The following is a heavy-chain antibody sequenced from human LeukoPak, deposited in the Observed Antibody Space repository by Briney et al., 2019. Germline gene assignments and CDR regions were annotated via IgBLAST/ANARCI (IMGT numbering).Heavy chain of an antibody. V-gene: IGHV4-39*01. Sequence: SETLSLTCSVSGGSISSSSYYWSWIRQPPGKGLDWIGTIHNSGSTYSNPSHPSLKSRVSISVDTSRNQFSLRLTSVTAADTAVYYCASRYCRSTSCNPLFQYWGQGTLVTVSS. CDR3: ASRYCRSTSCNPLFQY. CDR1: GGSISSSSYY. D-gene: IGHD2-2*01. CDR2: IHNSGST. J-gene: IGHJ1*01.